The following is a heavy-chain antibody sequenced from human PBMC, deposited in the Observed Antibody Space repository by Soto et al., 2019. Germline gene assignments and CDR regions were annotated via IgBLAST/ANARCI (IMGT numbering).Heavy chain of an antibody. CDR2: VFYNGNT. D-gene: IGHD3-3*02. CDR3: ARFGSISYHFSTGV. CDR1: GGSIDITNYY. Sequence: SETLSLTCTVSGGSIDITNYYWAWVRLSPGRRLEWIGSVFYNGNTFYNPSLKSRVTISVDTSENQFSLKVNAVTAADTAVYYCARFGSISYHFSTGVWGKGTTVTVSS. V-gene: IGHV4-39*01. J-gene: IGHJ6*03.